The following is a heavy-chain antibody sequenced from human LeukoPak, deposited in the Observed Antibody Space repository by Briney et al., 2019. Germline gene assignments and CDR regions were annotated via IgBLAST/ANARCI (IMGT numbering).Heavy chain of an antibody. Sequence: ASVKVSCKASGYTFTSYGISWVRQAPGQGLEWMGWISAYNGNTNYAQKFQGRVTITADESTSTAYMELSSLRPEDTAVYYCAREKGYYDSSGYFDYWGQGTLATVSS. CDR3: AREKGYYDSSGYFDY. V-gene: IGHV1-18*01. J-gene: IGHJ4*02. D-gene: IGHD3-22*01. CDR1: GYTFTSYG. CDR2: ISAYNGNT.